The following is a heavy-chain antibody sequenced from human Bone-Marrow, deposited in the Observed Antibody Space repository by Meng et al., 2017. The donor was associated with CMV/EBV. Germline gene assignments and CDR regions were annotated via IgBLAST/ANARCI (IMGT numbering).Heavy chain of an antibody. CDR2: IYSGAGST. Sequence: GGSLRLSCVASGFTLDSYAMSWVRQVPGKGLEWVSVIYSGAGSTYYADSVKGRFTISRDNSKNTLYLQVNSLRAEDTAVYYCAKAWYSHGLLDHWGQGTLVTVSS. J-gene: IGHJ4*02. CDR3: AKAWYSHGLLDH. V-gene: IGHV3-23*03. D-gene: IGHD6-13*01. CDR1: GFTLDSYA.